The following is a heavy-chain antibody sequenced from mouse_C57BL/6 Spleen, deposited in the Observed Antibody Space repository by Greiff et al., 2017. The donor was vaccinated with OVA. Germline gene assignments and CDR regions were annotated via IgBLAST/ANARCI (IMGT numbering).Heavy chain of an antibody. V-gene: IGHV1-55*01. CDR2: IYPGSGST. J-gene: IGHJ2*01. D-gene: IGHD2-5*01. Sequence: QVQLKQPGAELVKPGASVKMSCKASGYTFTSYWITWVKQRPGQGLEWIGDIYPGSGSTNYNEKFKSKATLTVDTSSSTAYMQLSSLTSEDSAVYYCARGTYYSNYDYWGQGTTLTVSS. CDR1: GYTFTSYW. CDR3: ARGTYYSNYDY.